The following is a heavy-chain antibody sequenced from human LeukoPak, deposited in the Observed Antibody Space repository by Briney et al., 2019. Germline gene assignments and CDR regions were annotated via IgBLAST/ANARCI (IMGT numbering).Heavy chain of an antibody. J-gene: IGHJ4*02. CDR3: AKDRSSTVTTPSLDY. V-gene: IGHV3-23*01. D-gene: IGHD4-17*01. CDR1: GFTFSSYG. Sequence: GGSLRLSCAASGFTFSSYGMSWVRQAPGKGLEWVSAISGSGGSTYYADSVKGRFTISRDNSKNTLYLQMKSLRAEDTAVYYCAKDRSSTVTTPSLDYWGQGTLVTVSS. CDR2: ISGSGGST.